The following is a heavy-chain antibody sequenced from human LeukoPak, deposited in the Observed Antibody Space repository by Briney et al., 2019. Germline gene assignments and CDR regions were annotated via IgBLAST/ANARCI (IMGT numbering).Heavy chain of an antibody. D-gene: IGHD3-3*01. CDR3: ARGFRFLEWLSPHYFDY. CDR2: IYYSGST. J-gene: IGHJ4*02. V-gene: IGHV4-59*01. CDR1: GGSISSYY. Sequence: PSQTLSLTCTVSGGSISSYYWSWIRQPPGKGLEWIGYIYYSGSTNYNPSLKSRVTISVDTSKNQFSLKLSSVTAADTAVYYCARGFRFLEWLSPHYFDYWGQGTLVTVSS.